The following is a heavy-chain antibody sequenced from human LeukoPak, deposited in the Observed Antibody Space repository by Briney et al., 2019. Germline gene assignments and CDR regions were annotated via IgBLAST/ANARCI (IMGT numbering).Heavy chain of an antibody. CDR1: GFTFSSYW. D-gene: IGHD5/OR15-5a*01. CDR3: ARGGPVKSIYDPHWYDP. J-gene: IGHJ5*02. V-gene: IGHV3-74*01. CDR2: INSDGSRT. Sequence: GGSLRLSCAASGFTFSSYWLHWVRQTPGKGLAWVSRINSDGSRTNYADSVKGRFTSSRDNAKNTLYLQMNSLRVEDTAVYFCARGGPVKSIYDPHWYDPWAREPWSPSPQ.